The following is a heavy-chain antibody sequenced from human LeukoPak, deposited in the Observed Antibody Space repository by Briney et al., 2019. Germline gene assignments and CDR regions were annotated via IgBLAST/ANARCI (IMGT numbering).Heavy chain of an antibody. D-gene: IGHD5-18*01. Sequence: SQTLSLTCTVSGGSISSGGYYWSWTRQHPGKGLEWIGYIYYSGSTYYNPSLKSRVTISVDTSKNQFSLKLSSVTAADTAVYYCARSRSGYSYDHAAFEIWGQGTMVTVSS. CDR2: IYYSGST. J-gene: IGHJ3*02. CDR1: GGSISSGGYY. V-gene: IGHV4-31*03. CDR3: ARSRSGYSYDHAAFEI.